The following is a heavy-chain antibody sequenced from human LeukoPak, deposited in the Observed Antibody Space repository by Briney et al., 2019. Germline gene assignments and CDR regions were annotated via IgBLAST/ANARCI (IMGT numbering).Heavy chain of an antibody. CDR3: ARPHPRTVFGVFSYYYGMDV. J-gene: IGHJ6*02. D-gene: IGHD3-3*01. CDR1: GFTFRSYS. CDR2: ISSSSTYI. Sequence: GGSLRFSCAASGFTFRSYSMNWVRQAPGTGLEWVSSISSSSTYIYYADSVKGRFIISRDNAKNSLYLQMNSLRAEDTAVYYCARPHPRTVFGVFSYYYGMDVWGQGTTVTVSS. V-gene: IGHV3-21*01.